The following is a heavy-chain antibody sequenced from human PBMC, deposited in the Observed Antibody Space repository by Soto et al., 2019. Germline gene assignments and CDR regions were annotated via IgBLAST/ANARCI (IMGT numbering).Heavy chain of an antibody. CDR2: INSDGSST. CDR1: GFTFSNYA. J-gene: IGHJ5*02. CDR3: ARDLGGYYDFWSGPGWFDP. V-gene: IGHV3-74*01. D-gene: IGHD3-3*01. Sequence: PGGSLRLSCAASGFTFSNYAMTWVRQAPGKGLVWVSRINSDGSSTSYADSVKGRFTISRDNAKNMLYLQMNSLRAEDTAVYYCARDLGGYYDFWSGPGWFDPWGQGTLVTVSS.